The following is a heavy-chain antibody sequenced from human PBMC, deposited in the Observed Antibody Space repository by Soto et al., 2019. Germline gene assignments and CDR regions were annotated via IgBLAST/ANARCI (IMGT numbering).Heavy chain of an antibody. CDR2: IKQDGSEK. CDR1: GFTFSSYW. D-gene: IGHD2-2*01. J-gene: IGHJ5*02. Sequence: GGSLRLSCAASGFTFSSYWVSWVRQAPGKGLEGVANIKQDGSEKYYVDSVKGRFTISRDNAKNSLYLQMNSLRAEDTAVYYCARPRGGYCISTSCYGGWFDPWGQGTLVTVSS. V-gene: IGHV3-7*01. CDR3: ARPRGGYCISTSCYGGWFDP.